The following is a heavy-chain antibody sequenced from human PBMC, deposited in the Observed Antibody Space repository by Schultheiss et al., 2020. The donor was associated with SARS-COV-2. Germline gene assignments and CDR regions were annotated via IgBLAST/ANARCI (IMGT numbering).Heavy chain of an antibody. D-gene: IGHD6-13*01. CDR2: IYTSGST. V-gene: IGHV4-4*07. J-gene: IGHJ5*02. Sequence: SETLSFTCTVSGGSISSYYWSWIRQPAGKGLEWIGRIYTSGSTNYNPSLKSRVTMSVDTSKNQFSLKLSSVTAADTAVYYCARQYSSSWYQFNWFDPWGQGTLVTVSS. CDR1: GGSISSYY. CDR3: ARQYSSSWYQFNWFDP.